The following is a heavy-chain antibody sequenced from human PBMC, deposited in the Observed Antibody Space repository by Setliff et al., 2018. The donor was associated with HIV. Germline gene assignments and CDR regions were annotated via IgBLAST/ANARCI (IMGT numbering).Heavy chain of an antibody. V-gene: IGHV3-33*08. Sequence: GSLRLSCGASGFTFNNYGMHWVRQAPGKGLEWVALISSDGSNKHYADSVKGRFTISRDNFKNTLYVEMNSLRVEDMAAYYCARDREESLWFGDLHYMDVWGKGTTVTVSS. CDR2: ISSDGSNK. CDR1: GFTFNNYG. CDR3: ARDREESLWFGDLHYMDV. J-gene: IGHJ6*03. D-gene: IGHD3-10*01.